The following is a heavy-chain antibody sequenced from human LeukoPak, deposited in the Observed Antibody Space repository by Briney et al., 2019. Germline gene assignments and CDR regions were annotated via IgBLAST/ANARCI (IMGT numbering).Heavy chain of an antibody. Sequence: ASVKVSCKASGYTFTGYILHWVRQAPGQGLEWMGWINPNNGFTNYTQKFKGRLTMTRDTSISTAYMELNRLTSDDTAVFYCARAWGSLYYFDYWGQGTLVTVSS. J-gene: IGHJ4*02. CDR3: ARAWGSLYYFDY. D-gene: IGHD3-16*01. CDR1: GYTFTGYI. V-gene: IGHV1-2*02. CDR2: INPNNGFT.